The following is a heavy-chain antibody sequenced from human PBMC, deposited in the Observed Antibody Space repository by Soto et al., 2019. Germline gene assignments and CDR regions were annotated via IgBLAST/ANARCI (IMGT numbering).Heavy chain of an antibody. D-gene: IGHD3-3*01. V-gene: IGHV1-58*01. J-gene: IGHJ4*02. CDR3: AADYDFWSGPGY. CDR2: IVVGSGNT. CDR1: GFTFTSSA. Sequence: SVKVSCKASGFTFTSSAVQWVRQARGQRLEWIGWIVVGSGNTNYAQMFQERVTITRDMSTSTAYMEMSSLRSEDTAVYYCAADYDFWSGPGYWGQGTLVTVSS.